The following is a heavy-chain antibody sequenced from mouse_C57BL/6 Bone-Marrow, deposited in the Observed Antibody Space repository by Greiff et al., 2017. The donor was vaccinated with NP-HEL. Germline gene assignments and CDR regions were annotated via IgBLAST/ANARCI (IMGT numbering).Heavy chain of an antibody. D-gene: IGHD2-3*01. V-gene: IGHV5-6*01. Sequence: EVQVVESGGDLVKPGGSLKLSCAASGFTFSSYGMSWVRQTPDKRLEWVATISSGGSYTYYPDSAKGRFTIPSDNSQNTLYLQMSSLTSEDTPMYYCARLVAGYYPLFDYWGQATTLTLSS. CDR1: GFTFSSYG. J-gene: IGHJ2*01. CDR2: ISSGGSYT. CDR3: ARLVAGYYPLFDY.